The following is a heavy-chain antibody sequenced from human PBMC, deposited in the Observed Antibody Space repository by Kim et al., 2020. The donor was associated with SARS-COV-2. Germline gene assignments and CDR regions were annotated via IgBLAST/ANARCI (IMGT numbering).Heavy chain of an antibody. V-gene: IGHV3-53*01. CDR3: AREGVSSYSYYVDV. D-gene: IGHD6-6*01. Sequence: GGSLRLSCAASGFTVSSNYMSWVRQAPGKGLEWVSVIYSGGSTYYADSVKGRFTISRDKSKNKMYLQINSRRAEDTAVYYCAREGVSSYSYYVDVWSKENTVTVS. CDR1: GFTVSSNY. J-gene: IGHJ6*03. CDR2: IYSGGST.